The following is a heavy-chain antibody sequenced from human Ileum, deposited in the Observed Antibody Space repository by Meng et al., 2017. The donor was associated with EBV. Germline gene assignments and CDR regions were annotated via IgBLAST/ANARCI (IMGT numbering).Heavy chain of an antibody. D-gene: IGHD1-26*01. CDR3: AGDPHSGSPH. CDR1: GGSVRSAHSF. Sequence: QVQLQESGQGLVKPSEPLSLACTVSGGSVRSAHSFWTWIRQPPGKGLEWIGYMSYSGSTNYSPPLESRVTISVDTSKNQFSLKLSSVTAADTAVYYCAGDPHSGSPHWGQGTLVTVSS. CDR2: MSYSGST. V-gene: IGHV4-61*01. J-gene: IGHJ4*02.